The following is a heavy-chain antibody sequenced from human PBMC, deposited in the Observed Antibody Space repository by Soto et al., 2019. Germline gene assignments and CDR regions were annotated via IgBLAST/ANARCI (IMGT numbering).Heavy chain of an antibody. Sequence: QVQLVQSGAEVKKPGASVKVSCKAAGYTFTGYYMHWVRPAPGQGLESMGWINPKGGGTHYAQKFQRRVTMTRDTSSSTAYMELSRVRSDDTAVYYCARDSGYCSGNGCWNFAHWGHGTLVTVSA. CDR3: ARDSGYCSGNGCWNFAH. CDR2: INPKGGGT. J-gene: IGHJ4*01. D-gene: IGHD2-2*01. CDR1: GYTFTGYY. V-gene: IGHV1-2*02.